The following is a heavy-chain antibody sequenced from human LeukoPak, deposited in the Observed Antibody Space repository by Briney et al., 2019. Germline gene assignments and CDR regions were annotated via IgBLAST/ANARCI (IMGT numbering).Heavy chain of an antibody. CDR3: SADPDGSGSSEFDP. CDR2: IVVGSGNT. Sequence: ASVKVSCKASGFTFTSSAMQWVRQARGQRLEWIGWIVVGSGNTNYAQKFQERVTITMDMSTSTAYMELSSLRSEDAAVYFCSADPDGSGSSEFDPWGQGTLVTVSS. J-gene: IGHJ5*02. V-gene: IGHV1-58*02. D-gene: IGHD3-10*01. CDR1: GFTFTSSA.